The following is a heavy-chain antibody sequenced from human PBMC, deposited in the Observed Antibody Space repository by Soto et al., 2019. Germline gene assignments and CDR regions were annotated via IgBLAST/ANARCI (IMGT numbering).Heavy chain of an antibody. Sequence: SETLSLTCAVSGGSISSSNWWSWVRQPPGKGLEWIGEIYHSGSTNYNPSLKSRVTISVDKSKNQFSLKLSSVTAVDTAVYYCARISNSDFWSGPGPIFHNYYYYGMDVWGQGTTVTVSS. CDR1: GGSISSSNW. J-gene: IGHJ6*02. V-gene: IGHV4-4*02. CDR3: ARISNSDFWSGPGPIFHNYYYYGMDV. D-gene: IGHD3-3*01. CDR2: IYHSGST.